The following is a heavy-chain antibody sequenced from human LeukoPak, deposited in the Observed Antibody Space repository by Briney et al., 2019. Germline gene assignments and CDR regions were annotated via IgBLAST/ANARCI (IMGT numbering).Heavy chain of an antibody. V-gene: IGHV1-69*04. CDR1: GGIPTSNA. D-gene: IGHD3-10*01. J-gene: IGHJ2*01. CDR3: TRDQALIYLATWYFDL. CDR2: IIPEVGIA. Sequence: GASVKVSCKASGGIPTSNAISWVRQAPGQGLEWMGRIIPEVGIANYAQKFQGRVRFTADKSTNTTYMELGSPRFDDTAVYYCTRDQALIYLATWYFDLWGRGTLVTVSS.